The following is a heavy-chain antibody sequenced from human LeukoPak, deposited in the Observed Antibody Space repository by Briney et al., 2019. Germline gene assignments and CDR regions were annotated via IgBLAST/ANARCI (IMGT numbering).Heavy chain of an antibody. CDR3: ARDLFDKYFDY. V-gene: IGHV3-33*01. CDR1: GFTFRTYG. CDR2: IWYEGGNK. D-gene: IGHD3-22*01. J-gene: IGHJ4*02. Sequence: GGSLRLSCAASGFTFRTYGMHWVRQAPGKGLEWVAAIWYEGGNKYFSDSVKGRLTISRDNSKNTLYLQMNSLRAEDTAVYYCARDLFDKYFDYWGQGTLVTVSS.